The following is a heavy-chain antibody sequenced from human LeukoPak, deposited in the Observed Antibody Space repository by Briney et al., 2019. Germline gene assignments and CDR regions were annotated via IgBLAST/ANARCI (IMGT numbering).Heavy chain of an antibody. V-gene: IGHV4-59*08. CDR1: GGSISSYY. D-gene: IGHD1-26*01. Sequence: SETLSLTCTVSGGSISSYYWSWIRQPPEKGLEWIGDNYYSGSTNYNPSLKSRVTISVDTSKNQFSLRLSSVTAADTAVYYSARLASGSYGPLTPFDYWGQGTLVTVSS. CDR3: ARLASGSYGPLTPFDY. J-gene: IGHJ4*02. CDR2: NYYSGST.